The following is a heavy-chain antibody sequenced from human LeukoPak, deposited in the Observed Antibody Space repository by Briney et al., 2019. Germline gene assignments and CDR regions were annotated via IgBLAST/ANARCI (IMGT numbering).Heavy chain of an antibody. CDR2: IYSGGST. J-gene: IGHJ4*02. CDR3: ARDILSGSGSPAN. D-gene: IGHD3-10*01. V-gene: IGHV3-53*01. CDR1: GFTVSSNY. Sequence: PGGSLRLSCAASGFTVSSNYMSWVRQAPGKVLEWVSVIYSGGSTYYADSVKGRFTISRDNSKNTLYLQMNSLRAEDTAVYYCARDILSGSGSPANWGQGTLVTVSS.